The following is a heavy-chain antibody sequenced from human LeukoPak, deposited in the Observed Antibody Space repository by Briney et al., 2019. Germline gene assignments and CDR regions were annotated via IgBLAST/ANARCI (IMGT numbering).Heavy chain of an antibody. V-gene: IGHV1-2*02. CDR1: GYTFTGYY. CDR2: INPNSGGT. CDR3: ARGLDFWSGYSRVGAY. Sequence: ASVKVSCKASGYTFTGYYMHWVRQAPGQGLEWMGWINPNSGGTNYAQKFQGRVTMTRDTSISTAYMELSRLRSDDTAVYYCARGLDFWSGYSRVGAYWGQGTLVTVSS. D-gene: IGHD3-3*01. J-gene: IGHJ4*02.